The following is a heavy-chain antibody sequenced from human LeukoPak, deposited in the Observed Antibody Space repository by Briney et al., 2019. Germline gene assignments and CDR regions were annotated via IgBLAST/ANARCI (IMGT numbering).Heavy chain of an antibody. CDR3: VRDRPYGGSYQGPFDY. J-gene: IGHJ4*02. CDR1: GGSISSYY. D-gene: IGHD1-26*01. CDR2: IYPGGGT. V-gene: IGHV4-4*07. Sequence: PSETLSLTCRVSGGSISSYYWSWIRQPAAKGLEGIGRIYPGGGTNSNPSLKSRVTLSVDTSKNQFSLKLSSVTAADTAAYYCVRDRPYGGSYQGPFDYWGQGTLVTVSS.